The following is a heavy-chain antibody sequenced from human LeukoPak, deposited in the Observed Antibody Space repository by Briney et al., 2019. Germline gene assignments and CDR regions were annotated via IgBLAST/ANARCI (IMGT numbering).Heavy chain of an antibody. Sequence: GGSLRLSCSASGFPFSSYAMHWVRQAPGRGLEYVSSISSNGGSTYYADSVKGRFTISRDNSKNALFLQMSSLRAEDTAVYYCASPYSGYDYNFDYWGQGTLVTVSS. V-gene: IGHV3-64D*06. CDR3: ASPYSGYDYNFDY. J-gene: IGHJ4*02. CDR2: ISSNGGST. CDR1: GFPFSSYA. D-gene: IGHD5-12*01.